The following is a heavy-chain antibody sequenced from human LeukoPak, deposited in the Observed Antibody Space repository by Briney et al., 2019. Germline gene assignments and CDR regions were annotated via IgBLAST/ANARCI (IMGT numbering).Heavy chain of an antibody. V-gene: IGHV3-7*01. Sequence: PGGSLRLSCAASGFTFSSYWMSWVRQAPGKGLEWVANIKQDGSEKYYVDSVKGRFTISRDNAKNSLYLQMNSLRAEDTAVYYCARDSGWLHPGTFDYWGQGTLVTVSS. CDR3: ARDSGWLHPGTFDY. D-gene: IGHD5-24*01. CDR1: GFTFSSYW. CDR2: IKQDGSEK. J-gene: IGHJ4*02.